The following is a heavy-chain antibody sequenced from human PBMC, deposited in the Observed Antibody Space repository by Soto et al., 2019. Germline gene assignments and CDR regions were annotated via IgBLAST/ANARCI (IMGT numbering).Heavy chain of an antibody. J-gene: IGHJ6*02. CDR1: GFTFSSYA. D-gene: IGHD6-19*01. Sequence: GGSLRLSCAASGFTFSSYAMSWVRQAPGKGLEWVSAISGSGGSTYYADSVKGRFTIPRDNSKNTLYLQMNSLRAEDTAVYYCAKDGIAVAGEIYYYYGMDVWGQGTTVTGSS. CDR3: AKDGIAVAGEIYYYYGMDV. CDR2: ISGSGGST. V-gene: IGHV3-23*01.